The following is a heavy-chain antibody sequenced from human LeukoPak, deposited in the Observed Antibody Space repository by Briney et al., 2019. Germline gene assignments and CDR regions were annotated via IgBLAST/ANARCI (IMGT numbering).Heavy chain of an antibody. CDR1: GYSFTSYW. CDR3: ARHGRPYSSSSSYHDQFDP. D-gene: IGHD6-6*01. Sequence: GESLQISCKGSGYSFTSYWIGWVGQMPGKGLDWMGIIYPGDSDTRTSPPFQGQVSRSAVNALSTPCLERTSLKGPDTAMFYCARHGRPYSSSSSYHDQFDPWGQGTLVTVSS. J-gene: IGHJ5*02. V-gene: IGHV5-51*01. CDR2: IYPGDSDT.